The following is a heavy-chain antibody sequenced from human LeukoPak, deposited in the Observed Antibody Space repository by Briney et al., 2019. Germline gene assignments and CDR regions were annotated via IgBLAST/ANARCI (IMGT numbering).Heavy chain of an antibody. D-gene: IGHD1-26*01. V-gene: IGHV4-34*01. CDR2: INHSGST. CDR3: ARDLSGSGSSFDY. J-gene: IGHJ4*02. Sequence: KAGGSLRLSCAASGFTFSSYSMNWVRQPPGKGLEWIGEINHSGSTNYNPSLKSRVTISVDTSKNQFSLKLSSVTAADTAVYYCARDLSGSGSSFDYWGQGTLVTVSS. CDR1: GFTFSSYS.